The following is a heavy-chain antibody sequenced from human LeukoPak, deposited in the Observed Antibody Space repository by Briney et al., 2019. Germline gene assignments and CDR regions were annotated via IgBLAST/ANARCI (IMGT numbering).Heavy chain of an antibody. J-gene: IGHJ4*02. CDR3: AKRGVVIRVILVGFHKEAYYFDS. V-gene: IGHV3-23*01. Sequence: GGSLRLSCAVSGITLSNYGMSWVRQAPGKGLEWVAGISDSGGSTNYADSVKGRLTISRDNPKNKMYLHMNSLRAEDTAVYFCAKRGVVIRVILVGFHKEAYYFDSWGQGALVTVSS. CDR1: GITLSNYG. CDR2: ISDSGGST. D-gene: IGHD3-22*01.